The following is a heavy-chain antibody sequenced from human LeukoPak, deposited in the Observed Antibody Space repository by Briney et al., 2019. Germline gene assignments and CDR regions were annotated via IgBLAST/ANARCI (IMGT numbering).Heavy chain of an antibody. CDR1: GYTFTSYG. Sequence: GASVKVSCKASGYTFTSYGISWVRQAPGQGLEWMGWISAYNGNTNYAQKLQGRVTMTTDTSTSTAYMELRSLRSDDTAVYHCATRGGYCSGGSCMDYWGQGTLVTVSS. CDR3: ATRGGYCSGGSCMDY. CDR2: ISAYNGNT. D-gene: IGHD2-15*01. V-gene: IGHV1-18*01. J-gene: IGHJ4*02.